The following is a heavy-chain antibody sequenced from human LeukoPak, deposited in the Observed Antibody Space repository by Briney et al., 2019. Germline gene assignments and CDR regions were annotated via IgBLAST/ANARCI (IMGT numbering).Heavy chain of an antibody. CDR1: GFTFSSYS. V-gene: IGHV3-21*01. CDR2: LSSSSSYI. CDR3: AKAYSSSYYNWFDP. D-gene: IGHD6-13*01. J-gene: IGHJ5*02. Sequence: KAGGSLRLSCAASGFTFSSYSMNWVRQAPGKGLEWVSSLSSSSSYIYYADSVKGRFTSSRDNAKNSLYLQMNSLRVEDTAVYYCAKAYSSSYYNWFDPWGQGTLVTVSS.